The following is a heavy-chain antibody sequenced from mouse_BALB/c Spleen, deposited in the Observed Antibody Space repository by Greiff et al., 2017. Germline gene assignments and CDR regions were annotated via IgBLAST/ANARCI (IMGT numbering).Heavy chain of an antibody. CDR1: GYSFTGYY. D-gene: IGHD1-1*01. J-gene: IGHJ3*01. V-gene: IGHV1S34*01. Sequence: LVKTGASVKISCKASGYSFTGYYMHWVKQSHGKSLEWIGYISCYNGATSYNQKFKGKATFTVDTSSSTAYMQFNSLTSEDSAVYYCAIDYCSISLSWFAYWGQETLVTVSA. CDR2: ISCYNGAT. CDR3: AIDYCSISLSWFAY.